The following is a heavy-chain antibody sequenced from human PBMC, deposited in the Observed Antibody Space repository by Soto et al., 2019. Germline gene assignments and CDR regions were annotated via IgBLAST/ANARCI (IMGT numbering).Heavy chain of an antibody. J-gene: IGHJ4*02. D-gene: IGHD5-12*01. Sequence: QVQLVESGGGVVQPGRSLRLSCAASGFTFSSYGMHWVRQAPGKGLEWVAVISYDGSNKYYADSVKGRFTISRDNSKNTLYLQMNSLRAEDTAVYYCAKDHPEGATMGYWGQGTLVTVSS. CDR1: GFTFSSYG. CDR3: AKDHPEGATMGY. CDR2: ISYDGSNK. V-gene: IGHV3-30*18.